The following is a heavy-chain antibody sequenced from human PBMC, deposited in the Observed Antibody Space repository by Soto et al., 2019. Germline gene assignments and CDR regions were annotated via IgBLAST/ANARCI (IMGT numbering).Heavy chain of an antibody. J-gene: IGHJ5*02. D-gene: IGHD4-17*01. Sequence: QITLKESGPTLVKPTQTLTLTCTFSGFSLSTSGVGVGWIRQHPGKALEWLALIYWNDDKRYSPSLKSRLTITKDTSKNQVVLTMTNMDPVDTATYYCARMTTVTHDDNWFDPWGQGTLVTVSS. CDR2: IYWNDDK. V-gene: IGHV2-5*01. CDR1: GFSLSTSGVG. CDR3: ARMTTVTHDDNWFDP.